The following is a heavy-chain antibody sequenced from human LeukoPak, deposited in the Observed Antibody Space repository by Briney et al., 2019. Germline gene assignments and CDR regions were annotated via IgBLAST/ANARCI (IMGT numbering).Heavy chain of an antibody. CDR1: GFTFSSYG. J-gene: IGHJ4*02. CDR2: IWYDGSNK. Sequence: GGSLRLSCAVSGFTFSSYGMHWVRQAPGKGLEWVAVIWYDGSNKLYADSVKGRFIISRDNSKNTLYLQMNGLRAEDRAGYYCAKGTDYFEPLRSFGFWGQGTLVTGFS. D-gene: IGHD3-22*01. V-gene: IGHV3-33*06. CDR3: AKGTDYFEPLRSFGF.